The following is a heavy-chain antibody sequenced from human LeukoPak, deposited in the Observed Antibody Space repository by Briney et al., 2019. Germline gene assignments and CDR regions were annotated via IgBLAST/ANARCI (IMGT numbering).Heavy chain of an antibody. CDR2: MNPNSGNT. CDR3: ARVGRGAYYYDSSGYYLSY. Sequence: ASVKVSCKASGYTFTSYDINWVRQATGQGLEWMGWMNPNSGNTGYAQKFQGRVTITRNTSISTAYMELSSLRSEDTAVYYCARVGRGAYYYDSSGYYLSYWGQGTLVTVSS. J-gene: IGHJ4*02. D-gene: IGHD3-22*01. V-gene: IGHV1-8*03. CDR1: GYTFTSYD.